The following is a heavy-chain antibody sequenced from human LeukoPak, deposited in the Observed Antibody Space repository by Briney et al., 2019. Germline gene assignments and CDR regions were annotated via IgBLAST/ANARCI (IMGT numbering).Heavy chain of an antibody. CDR3: ANENYYGSGSYADH. Sequence: GGSLRLSCAASGFTFSSYAMSWVRQAPGKGLEGVSAISGSGGSTYYADSVKGRFTISRDNSKNTLYLQMNSLRAEDTAVYYCANENYYGSGSYADHWGQGTLVTVSS. D-gene: IGHD3-10*01. CDR1: GFTFSSYA. J-gene: IGHJ4*02. CDR2: ISGSGGST. V-gene: IGHV3-23*01.